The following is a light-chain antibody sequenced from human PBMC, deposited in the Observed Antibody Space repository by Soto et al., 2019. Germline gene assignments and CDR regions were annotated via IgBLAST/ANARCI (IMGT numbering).Light chain of an antibody. J-gene: IGKJ4*01. CDR2: DAS. Sequence: EIVLTQSPGTLSLSPGERATLSCRASQSVSSYLAWYQQKPGQAPRLLIYDASNRATSIPVRFSGSGSGTDFTLTISRLEPEDFAVYYCQQYGSSPLTFGGGTKVEI. V-gene: IGKV3-20*01. CDR3: QQYGSSPLT. CDR1: QSVSSY.